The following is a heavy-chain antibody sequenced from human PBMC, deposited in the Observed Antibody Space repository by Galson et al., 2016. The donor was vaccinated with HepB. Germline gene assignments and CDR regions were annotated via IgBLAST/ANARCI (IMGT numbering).Heavy chain of an antibody. CDR3: AIDPPLLG. D-gene: IGHD2-15*01. CDR1: GFTISSNY. Sequence: SLRLSCAASGFTISSNYMSWVRQAPGKGLEWVSVIYSGGGTYYADSVKGRFTISRDNYKNTLYLQMNSLRAEDTAVNYCAIDPPLLGWGQGILVTVSS. CDR2: IYSGGGT. V-gene: IGHV3-53*01. J-gene: IGHJ4*02.